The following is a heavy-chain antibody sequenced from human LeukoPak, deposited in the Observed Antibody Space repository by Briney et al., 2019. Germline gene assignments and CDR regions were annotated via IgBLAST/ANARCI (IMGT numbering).Heavy chain of an antibody. J-gene: IGHJ4*02. D-gene: IGHD3-10*01. Sequence: GESLKISSKGSGYSFTTYWISWVRQMPGKGLEWMGRIDPSDSYTNYSPSFQGHVTISADKSISTAFLQWSSLKASDTAMYYCARLGFGELFPYYWGQGTLVTVSS. CDR1: GYSFTTYW. CDR2: IDPSDSYT. CDR3: ARLGFGELFPYY. V-gene: IGHV5-10-1*01.